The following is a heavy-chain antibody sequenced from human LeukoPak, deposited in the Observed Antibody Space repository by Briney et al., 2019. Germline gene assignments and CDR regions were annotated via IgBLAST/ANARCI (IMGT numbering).Heavy chain of an antibody. CDR1: GFTFSTYS. CDR3: ARGPSSQFRTDY. CDR2: IGRSSGPI. D-gene: IGHD2-2*01. Sequence: GGSLRLSCAASGFTFSTYSMNWVRQAPGKGLEWVSYIGRSSGPIYYADSVKGRFTISRDNAKNSLYLQMNGLRAEDTAVYYCARGPSSQFRTDYWGQGTLVTVS. V-gene: IGHV3-48*01. J-gene: IGHJ4*02.